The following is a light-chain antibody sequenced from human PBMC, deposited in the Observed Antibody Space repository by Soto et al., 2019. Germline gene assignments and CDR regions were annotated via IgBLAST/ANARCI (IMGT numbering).Light chain of an antibody. CDR3: AAWEDRLIDYV. CDR1: SSYIGSNT. J-gene: IGLJ1*01. Sequence: QSVLTQPPSASGTPGQRVTISCSGSSSYIGSNTVSWYQQLPGKAPKLLIYSDNPRPSGVPDRFSGSTSGTSASLAISGLQSEDEADYYCAAWEDRLIDYVFGTGTKLTVL. V-gene: IGLV1-44*01. CDR2: SDN.